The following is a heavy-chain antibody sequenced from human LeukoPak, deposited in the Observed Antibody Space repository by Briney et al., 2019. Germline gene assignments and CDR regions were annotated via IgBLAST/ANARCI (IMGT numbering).Heavy chain of an antibody. CDR1: GFTFGSYS. CDR2: ISGSSSDI. J-gene: IGHJ4*02. CDR3: ARDWFSGTNYKPLFDY. Sequence: PGGSLRLSCAASGFTFGSYSMNWVRQAPGKGLEWVSYISGSSSDIKYADSVKGRFTISRDNAKNSLYLQMNSLRDEDTAVYYCARDWFSGTNYKPLFDYWGQGTLATVSS. V-gene: IGHV3-48*02. D-gene: IGHD3-10*01.